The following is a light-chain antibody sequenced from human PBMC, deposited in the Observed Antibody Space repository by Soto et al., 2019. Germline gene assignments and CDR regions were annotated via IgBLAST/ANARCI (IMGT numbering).Light chain of an antibody. V-gene: IGKV1-5*03. CDR2: TAS. Sequence: DIQMTQSPSTLSASVGDRVTITCRASQSISSWLAWYQQKPGKAPKLLIYTASSLESGVPSRFSGSGSGTDFTLTISSLQPDDFATYYCQQYNSYQFTFGPGTKVDIK. J-gene: IGKJ3*01. CDR3: QQYNSYQFT. CDR1: QSISSW.